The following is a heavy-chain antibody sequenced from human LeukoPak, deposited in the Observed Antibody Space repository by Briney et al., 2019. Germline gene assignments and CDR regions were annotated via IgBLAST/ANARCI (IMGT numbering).Heavy chain of an antibody. J-gene: IGHJ6*03. D-gene: IGHD2-21*02. Sequence: GGSLRLSCAASGFTFSSYAMSWVRQAPGKGLEWVSAISGSGGSTYYADSVKGRFTISRDNSKNTLYLQMNSLRAEDTAVYYCAKGHCGGDCGYYYYMDVWGKGTTVTVSS. CDR3: AKGHCGGDCGYYYYMDV. V-gene: IGHV3-23*01. CDR1: GFTFSSYA. CDR2: ISGSGGST.